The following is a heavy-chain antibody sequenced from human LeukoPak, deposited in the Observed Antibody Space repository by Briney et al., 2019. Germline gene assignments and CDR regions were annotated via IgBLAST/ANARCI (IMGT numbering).Heavy chain of an antibody. CDR1: GFTFSSYS. V-gene: IGHV3-21*01. D-gene: IGHD3-22*01. CDR3: ARDRLDYYYYGMDV. J-gene: IGHJ6*02. Sequence: GGSLRLSCAASGFTFSSYSMNWVRQAPGKGLEWVSSISSSSSYIYYADSVKGRFTISRDDAKNSLYQQMNSLRAEDTAVYYCARDRLDYYYYGMDVWGQGTTVTVSS. CDR2: ISSSSSYI.